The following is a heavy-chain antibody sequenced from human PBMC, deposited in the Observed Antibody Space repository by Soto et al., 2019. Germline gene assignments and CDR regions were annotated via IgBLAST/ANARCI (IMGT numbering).Heavy chain of an antibody. V-gene: IGHV4-39*01. D-gene: IGHD5-12*01. CDR1: GGSISSSSYY. CDR2: IYYSGST. Sequence: SETLSLTCTVSGGSISSSSYYWGWIRQPPGKGLEWIGSIYYSGSTYYNPSLKSRIIISVDTSKNQFSLQLNSVTPEDAAVYYCANDPGYSLDYWGQGTQVTVSS. J-gene: IGHJ4*02. CDR3: ANDPGYSLDY.